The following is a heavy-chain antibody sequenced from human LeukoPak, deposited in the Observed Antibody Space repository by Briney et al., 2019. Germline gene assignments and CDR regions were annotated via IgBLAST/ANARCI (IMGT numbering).Heavy chain of an antibody. CDR3: ARSRGTTVTTFGGY. D-gene: IGHD4-17*01. V-gene: IGHV5-51*04. Sequence: GESLKISCKGSGYTFTNYWIGWVREMPGKGLEWMGIIYPGDSDTRYRPSFQGQVTNSADKPISTAYQQWSSLKASDTAMYYCARSRGTTVTTFGGYWGQGTLVTVSS. CDR2: IYPGDSDT. CDR1: GYTFTNYW. J-gene: IGHJ4*02.